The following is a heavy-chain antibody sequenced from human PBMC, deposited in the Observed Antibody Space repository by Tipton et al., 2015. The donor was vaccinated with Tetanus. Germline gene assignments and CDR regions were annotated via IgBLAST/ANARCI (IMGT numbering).Heavy chain of an antibody. CDR1: GGSISTYY. J-gene: IGHJ3*01. V-gene: IGHV4-59*13. CDR3: EGMNGSGYIL. Sequence: VKPSETLSLTCIVSGGSISTYYWSWIRQRPGRGLEWVGYVHYTGKDNYNPSLRSRVTLSVDTSKNQFSLQMSSVTAADTAVYYCEGMNGSGYILWGQGTLVTVSA. D-gene: IGHD5-12*01. CDR2: VHYTGKD.